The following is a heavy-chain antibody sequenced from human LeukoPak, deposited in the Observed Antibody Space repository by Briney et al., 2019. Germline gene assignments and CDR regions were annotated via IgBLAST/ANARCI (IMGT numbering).Heavy chain of an antibody. J-gene: IGHJ4*02. CDR1: GGSISSSNYY. CDR2: INHSGST. D-gene: IGHD5-18*01. V-gene: IGHV4-39*07. CDR3: ARRRGYSYGYPTGGRFDS. Sequence: SETLSLTCTVSGGSISSSNYYWAWIRQPPGKGLEWIGKINHSGSTNYNPSLKSRVTISVDTSKNQFSLKLSSVTAADTAVYYCARRRGYSYGYPTGGRFDSWGQGTLVTVSS.